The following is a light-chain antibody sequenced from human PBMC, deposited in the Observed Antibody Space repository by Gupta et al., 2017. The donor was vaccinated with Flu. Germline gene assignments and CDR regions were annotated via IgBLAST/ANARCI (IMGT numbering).Light chain of an antibody. CDR3: MQGSRCPWT. Sequence: SSGTSNCLVSMRSSGYLNWYQQEPGKSPRLLIYYVSSLESGVPERFSGSGSGTDFTLNISRVQAEDSGIYYCMQGSRCPWTFGGGTKVEIK. CDR2: YVS. J-gene: IGKJ4*01. CDR1: NCLVSMRSSGY. V-gene: IGKV2D-30*01.